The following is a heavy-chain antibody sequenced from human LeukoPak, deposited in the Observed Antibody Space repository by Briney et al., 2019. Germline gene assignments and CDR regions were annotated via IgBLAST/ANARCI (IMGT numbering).Heavy chain of an antibody. D-gene: IGHD6-13*01. V-gene: IGHV4-59*01. CDR3: ARAGRRAAGDWFDP. J-gene: IGHJ5*02. Sequence: SETLSPTCTVSGGSTSSYYWSWIRQPPGKGLEWIGHIYYSGRTNYNPSLKSRVSISVDTSKNQFSLKLSSVTAADTAVYYCARAGRRAAGDWFDPWGQGTLVTVSS. CDR1: GGSTSSYY. CDR2: IYYSGRT.